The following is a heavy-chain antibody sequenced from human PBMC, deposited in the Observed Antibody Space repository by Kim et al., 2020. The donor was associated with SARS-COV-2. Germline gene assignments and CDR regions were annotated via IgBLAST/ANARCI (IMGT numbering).Heavy chain of an antibody. J-gene: IGHJ6*02. CDR1: GYTFTGYY. CDR2: INPNSGGT. V-gene: IGHV1-2*02. Sequence: ASVKVSCKASGYTFTGYYMHWVRQAPGQGLEWMGWINPNSGGTNYAQKFQGRVTMTRDTSISTAYMELSRLRSDDTAVYYCAGTYMVRGVIKYYYGMDVWGQGTTVTVSS. CDR3: AGTYMVRGVIKYYYGMDV. D-gene: IGHD3-10*01.